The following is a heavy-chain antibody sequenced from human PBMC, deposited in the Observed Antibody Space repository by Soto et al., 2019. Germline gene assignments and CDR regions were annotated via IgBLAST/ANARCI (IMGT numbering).Heavy chain of an antibody. D-gene: IGHD1-26*01. J-gene: IGHJ4*02. CDR1: GFTFSSYW. V-gene: IGHV3-74*01. Sequence: GGSLRLSCAASGFTFSSYWMHWVRQAPGKGLVWVSRINSDGSSTSYADSVKGRFTISRDNAKNTLYLQMNSLRAEDTAVYYCARGSVVGAIFVYWGQGTLVTVSS. CDR3: ARGSVVGAIFVY. CDR2: INSDGSST.